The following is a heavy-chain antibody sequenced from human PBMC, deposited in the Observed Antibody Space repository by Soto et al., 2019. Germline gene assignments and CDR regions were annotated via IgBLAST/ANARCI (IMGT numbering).Heavy chain of an antibody. CDR3: ARRYGGAFDI. CDR2: IYYSGST. D-gene: IGHD4-17*01. CDR1: GDSISSGDYY. Sequence: PSETLSLTCTVSGDSISSGDYYWSWIRQPPGKGLEWIGYIYYSGSTNYNPSLKSRVTISVDTSKNQFSLKLSSVTAADTAAYYSARRYGGAFDIWGQGTMVTVSS. V-gene: IGHV4-61*08. J-gene: IGHJ3*02.